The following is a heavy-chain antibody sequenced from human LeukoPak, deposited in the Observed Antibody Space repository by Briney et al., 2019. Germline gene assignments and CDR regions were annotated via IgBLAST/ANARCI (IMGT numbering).Heavy chain of an antibody. Sequence: ASVKVSCKASGYTFTSYDINWVRQATGQGLEWMGWMNPNSGNTGYAQKFQGRVTMTRNTSISTAYMELSSLRSEDTAVYYCARGLWPDYDILTGYSHYYYMDVWGKGPRSPSP. J-gene: IGHJ6*03. V-gene: IGHV1-8*01. CDR1: GYTFTSYD. D-gene: IGHD3-9*01. CDR3: ARGLWPDYDILTGYSHYYYMDV. CDR2: MNPNSGNT.